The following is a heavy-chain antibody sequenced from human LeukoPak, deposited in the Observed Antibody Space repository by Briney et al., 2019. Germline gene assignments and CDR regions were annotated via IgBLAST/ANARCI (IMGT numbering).Heavy chain of an antibody. Sequence: PGGSLRLSCAASGFTFSSYAMSWVRQAPGKGLEWISYISAASGTIYSSDSLKGRFTISRDNARNTLYLQMNSLRPEDTAVYYCARDLGLRRMIWGRGTLVVVSS. CDR2: ISAASGTI. CDR3: ARDLGLRRMI. J-gene: IGHJ2*01. CDR1: GFTFSSYA. V-gene: IGHV3-48*04.